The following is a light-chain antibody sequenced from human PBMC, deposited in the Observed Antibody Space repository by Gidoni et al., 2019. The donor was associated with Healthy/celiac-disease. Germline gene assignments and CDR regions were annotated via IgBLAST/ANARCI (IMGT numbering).Light chain of an antibody. Sequence: SYELTQPPSVSVSPGQTASITCSGDKVGDKYACWYQQKPGQSPVLVIYQDSKRPSGIPARFSGSNSGNTATLTISGTQAMDEADYYCQAWDSSTEGVFGTGTKVTVL. CDR2: QDS. CDR1: KVGDKY. J-gene: IGLJ1*01. CDR3: QAWDSSTEGV. V-gene: IGLV3-1*01.